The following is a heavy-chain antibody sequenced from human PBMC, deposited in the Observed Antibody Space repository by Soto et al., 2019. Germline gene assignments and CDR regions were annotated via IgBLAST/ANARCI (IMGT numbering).Heavy chain of an antibody. CDR1: GYTFTSYG. V-gene: IGHV1-18*01. CDR2: ISAYNGNT. Sequence: GASVKVSCKASGYTFTSYGISWVRQAHGQGLEWMGWISAYNGNTNYAQKLQGRVTMTTDTSTSTAYMELRSLRAEDTAVYYCARVHPLYYYDSSGYPDYWGQGTLVTVSS. J-gene: IGHJ4*02. CDR3: ARVHPLYYYDSSGYPDY. D-gene: IGHD3-22*01.